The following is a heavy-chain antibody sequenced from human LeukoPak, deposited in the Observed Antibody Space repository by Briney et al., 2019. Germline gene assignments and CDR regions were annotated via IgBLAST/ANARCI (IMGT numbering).Heavy chain of an antibody. CDR3: ARRNRGIVVVPAASRENAFGI. CDR2: IYPGDSDT. J-gene: IGHJ3*02. CDR1: GYTFTNYW. Sequence: GESLKISCKGSGYTFTNYWIGWVRQMPGKGLEWMGIIYPGDSDTRYSPSFQGQVTISADKSISTAYLQWSSLKASDTAMYYCARRNRGIVVVPAASRENAFGIWGQGTMVTVSS. V-gene: IGHV5-51*01. D-gene: IGHD2-2*01.